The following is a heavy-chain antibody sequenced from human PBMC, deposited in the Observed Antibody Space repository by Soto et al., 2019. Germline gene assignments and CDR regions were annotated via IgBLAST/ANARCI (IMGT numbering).Heavy chain of an antibody. CDR2: IYYSGST. D-gene: IGHD2-2*03. J-gene: IGHJ4*02. CDR3: ARDGSKWIY. CDR1: GASITSYY. Sequence: QVQLQESGPGLVKPSETLSLTCTVSGASITSYYWSWIRQHPGKGLEWIGYIYYSGSTSYNPSLSSRVTISVDTSRNQFSLKLSSVTAADTAVYYCARDGSKWIYWGQGTLVTVSS. V-gene: IGHV4-59*01.